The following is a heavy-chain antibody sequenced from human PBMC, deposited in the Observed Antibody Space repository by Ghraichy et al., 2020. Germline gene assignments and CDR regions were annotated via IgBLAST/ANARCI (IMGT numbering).Heavy chain of an antibody. CDR1: GGSFSGYY. D-gene: IGHD3-10*01. J-gene: IGHJ4*02. CDR2: INHSGST. CDR3: AGLLWFGEPLDY. V-gene: IGHV4-34*01. Sequence: SETLSLTCAVYGGSFSGYYWSWIRQPPGKGLEWIGEINHSGSTNYNPSLKSRVTISVATSKNQFSLKLSSVTAADTAVYYGAGLLWFGEPLDYWGQGTLVTVSS.